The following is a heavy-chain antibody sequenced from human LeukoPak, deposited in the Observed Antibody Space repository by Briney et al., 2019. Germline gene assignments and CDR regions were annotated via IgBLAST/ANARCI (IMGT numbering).Heavy chain of an antibody. CDR3: AKAYYDSSGYSYYFDY. D-gene: IGHD3-22*01. J-gene: IGHJ4*02. Sequence: PGGSLRLSCTASGFTFSNYAMSWVRQAPGKGLEWVSSISGSSSYMFYADSVKGRFTISRDNAKNSLYLQMNSLRAEDTAVYYCAKAYYDSSGYSYYFDYWGQGTLVTVSS. CDR2: ISGSSSYM. CDR1: GFTFSNYA. V-gene: IGHV3-21*01.